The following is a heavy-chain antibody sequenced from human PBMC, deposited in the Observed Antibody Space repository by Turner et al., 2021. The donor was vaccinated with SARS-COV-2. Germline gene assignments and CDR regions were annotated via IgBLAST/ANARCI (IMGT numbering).Heavy chain of an antibody. CDR3: ARLRPTQNFDY. D-gene: IGHD1-1*01. Sequence: QLQLQESGPGMVKPSETLSHTCTVSGGSISSSSYYWGWIRQPPGKGLEWIGSIYYSGSTYYNQSLKSRVTISVDTSKNHFSLKLSSVTAADTAVYYCARLRPTQNFDYWGQGTLVTVSS. V-gene: IGHV4-39*01. J-gene: IGHJ4*02. CDR2: IYYSGST. CDR1: GGSISSSSYY.